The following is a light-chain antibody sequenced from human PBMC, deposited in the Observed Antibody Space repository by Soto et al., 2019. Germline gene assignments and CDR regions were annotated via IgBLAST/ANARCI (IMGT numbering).Light chain of an antibody. CDR1: QSISTT. J-gene: IGKJ4*02. CDR2: GAS. V-gene: IGKV3-15*01. CDR3: QQYTDWPTT. Sequence: IVMTQSPATLSVSPGEGATLSCRASQSISTTVAWYQQKPGQAPRLLIYGASTRATGIPVRFTGSGSGTEFPLIISSLQSEDLAVYYCQQYTDWPTTFGRGTKVEI.